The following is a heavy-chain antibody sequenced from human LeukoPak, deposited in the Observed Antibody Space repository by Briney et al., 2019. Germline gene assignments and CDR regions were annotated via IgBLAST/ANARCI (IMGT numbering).Heavy chain of an antibody. Sequence: GASVKVSCKASGYTFTSYAISWVRQAPGQGLEWMGWISGYNGNTNYAQKLQGRVTMTTDTSTTTAYMELRSLRSDDTAVYYCARDVSPENRAYDWAIYYYYTMDVWGQGTTVTVSS. D-gene: IGHD5-12*01. CDR1: GYTFTSYA. J-gene: IGHJ6*02. CDR2: ISGYNGNT. CDR3: ARDVSPENRAYDWAIYYYYTMDV. V-gene: IGHV1-18*01.